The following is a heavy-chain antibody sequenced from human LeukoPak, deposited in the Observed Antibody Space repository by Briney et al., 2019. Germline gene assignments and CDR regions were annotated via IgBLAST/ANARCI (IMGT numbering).Heavy chain of an antibody. J-gene: IGHJ4*02. CDR2: IYYSGST. V-gene: IGHV4-30-4*08. D-gene: IGHD5-12*01. Sequence: SQTLSLTCTVSGGSISSGDYYWSWIRQPPGKGLEWIGYIYYSGSTNYNPSLKSRVTISVDTSKNQFSLKLSSVTAADTAVYYCARGGYSGYDFDYWGQGTLVTVSS. CDR3: ARGGYSGYDFDY. CDR1: GGSISSGDYY.